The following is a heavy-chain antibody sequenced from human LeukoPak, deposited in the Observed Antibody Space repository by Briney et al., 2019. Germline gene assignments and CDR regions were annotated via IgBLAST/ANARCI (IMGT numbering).Heavy chain of an antibody. CDR2: ISGSGGST. CDR1: GFTFSSYS. CDR3: AKAVRDYYPLNWFDP. J-gene: IGHJ5*02. D-gene: IGHD3-10*01. Sequence: HSGGSLRLSCSASGFTFSSYSINWVRQAPGKGLEWVSAISGSGGSTYYADSVKGRFTISRDNSKKMLYLQMNSLRAEDTAVYYCAKAVRDYYPLNWFDPWGQGTLVTVSS. V-gene: IGHV3-23*01.